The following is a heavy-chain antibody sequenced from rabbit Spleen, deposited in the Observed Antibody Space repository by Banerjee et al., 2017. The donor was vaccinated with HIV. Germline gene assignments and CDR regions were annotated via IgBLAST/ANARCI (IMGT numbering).Heavy chain of an antibody. D-gene: IGHD4-1*01. CDR3: ARDLDGVIGWNFGW. CDR1: GFSFSSSYY. J-gene: IGHJ6*01. Sequence: QSLEESGGDLVKPGASLTLTCTASGFSFSSSYYMCWVRQAPGKGLEWIGCIATGSSGFTYYATWAKGRFTCSKTSSTTVTLQMTSLTAADTATYFCARDLDGVIGWNFGWWGPGTLVTVS. V-gene: IGHV1S40*01. CDR2: IATGSSGFT.